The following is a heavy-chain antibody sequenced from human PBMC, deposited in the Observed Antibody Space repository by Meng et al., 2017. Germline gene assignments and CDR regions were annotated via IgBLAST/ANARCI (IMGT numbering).Heavy chain of an antibody. D-gene: IGHD3-10*01. CDR3: ASRATMVRGVPSWFDP. V-gene: IGHV4-4*02. CDR1: GGSISSSNW. Sequence: QVQLTEPGPGPVKPSGTLSLTCAVSGGSISSSNWWSWVRQPPGKGLEWIGEIYHSGSTNYNPSLKSRVTISVDKSKNQFSLKLSSVTAADTAVYYCASRATMVRGVPSWFDPWGQGTLVTVSS. J-gene: IGHJ5*02. CDR2: IYHSGST.